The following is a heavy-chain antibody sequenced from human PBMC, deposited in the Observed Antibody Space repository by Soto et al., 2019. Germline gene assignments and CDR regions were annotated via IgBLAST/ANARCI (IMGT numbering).Heavy chain of an antibody. V-gene: IGHV3-23*01. D-gene: IGHD6-19*01. J-gene: IGHJ4*02. CDR1: GFTFSSYA. CDR3: ASRSSGWYFDY. CDR2: ISGSGGST. Sequence: EVPLLESGGGLVQPGGSLRLSCAASGFTFSSYAMNWVRQAPGKGLEWVSVISGSGGSTCYADSVKGRFTISRDNSKNTLYLQMNSLRADDTAVYYCASRSSGWYFDYWGQGTLVTVSS.